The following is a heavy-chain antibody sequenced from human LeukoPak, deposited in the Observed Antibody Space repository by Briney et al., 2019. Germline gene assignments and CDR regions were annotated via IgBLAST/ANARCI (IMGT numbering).Heavy chain of an antibody. CDR2: IIPIFGTA. D-gene: IGHD3-10*01. Sequence: SVKVSCKASGGTFSSYAISWVRQAPGQGLEWMGGIIPIFGTANYAQKFQGRVTITADESTCTAYMELSSLRSEDTAVYYCAREAGSGSYAAFWGQGTLVTVSS. V-gene: IGHV1-69*13. CDR3: AREAGSGSYAAF. J-gene: IGHJ4*02. CDR1: GGTFSSYA.